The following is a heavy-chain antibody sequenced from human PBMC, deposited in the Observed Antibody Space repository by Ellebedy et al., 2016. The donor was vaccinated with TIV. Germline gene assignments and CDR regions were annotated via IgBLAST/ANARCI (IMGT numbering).Heavy chain of an antibody. CDR2: IYYSGST. J-gene: IGHJ4*02. CDR3: ARTFSPHCSSGVCYMAYYFDY. CDR1: GGSISSYY. D-gene: IGHD2-8*01. V-gene: IGHV4-59*08. Sequence: MPSETLSLTCTLSGGSISSYYWSWIRQPPGKGLEWSASIYYSGSTNYHPSLKSRVTISVDTSKNQFSLKLSSVTAADTAVYYCARTFSPHCSSGVCYMAYYFDYWGQGTLVTVSS.